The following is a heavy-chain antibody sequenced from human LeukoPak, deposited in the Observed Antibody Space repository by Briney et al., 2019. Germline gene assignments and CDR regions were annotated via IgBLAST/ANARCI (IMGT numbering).Heavy chain of an antibody. D-gene: IGHD3-9*01. CDR3: ARAPTYYDILTGYYRPYYFDY. V-gene: IGHV4-34*01. CDR2: INHSGTT. J-gene: IGHJ4*02. CDR1: GGSFSGYY. Sequence: SETLSLTCAVYGGSFSGYYWSWIRQPPGKGLEWIGEINHSGTTKYNPSLKSRVTISVDTSKNQFSLKLSSVTAADTAVYYCARAPTYYDILTGYYRPYYFDYWGQGTLVTVSS.